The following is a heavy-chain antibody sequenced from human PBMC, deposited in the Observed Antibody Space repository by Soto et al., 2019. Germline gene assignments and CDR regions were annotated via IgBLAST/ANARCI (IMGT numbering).Heavy chain of an antibody. Sequence: GGSLRLSCAASGFTFSSYAMSWVRQAPGKGLEWVSAISGSGGSTYYADSVKGRFTISRDNSKNTLYLQMNSLRAEDTAVYYCAKGTPVITIFGEVSMGYFDYWGQGTQVTVSS. CDR1: GFTFSSYA. CDR2: ISGSGGST. V-gene: IGHV3-23*01. CDR3: AKGTPVITIFGEVSMGYFDY. J-gene: IGHJ4*02. D-gene: IGHD3-3*01.